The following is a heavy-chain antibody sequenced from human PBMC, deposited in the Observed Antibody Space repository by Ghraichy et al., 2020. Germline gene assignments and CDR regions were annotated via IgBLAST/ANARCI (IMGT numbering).Heavy chain of an antibody. CDR2: ISGSGGST. V-gene: IGHV3-23*01. J-gene: IGHJ4*02. CDR3: AKDPGRRIAAASDY. CDR1: GFTFSSYA. D-gene: IGHD6-13*01. Sequence: GGSLRLSCAASGFTFSSYAMSWVRQAPGKGLEWVSAISGSGGSTYYADSVKGRFTISRDNSKNTLYLQMNSLRAEDTAVYYCAKDPGRRIAAASDYWGQGTLVTVSS.